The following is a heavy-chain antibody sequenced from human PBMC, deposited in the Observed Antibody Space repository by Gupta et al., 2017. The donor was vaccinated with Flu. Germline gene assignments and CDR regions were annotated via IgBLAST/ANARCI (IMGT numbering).Heavy chain of an antibody. J-gene: IGHJ1*01. CDR1: GFSLSTSGVG. V-gene: IGHV2-5*02. CDR2: IYWDDDK. Sequence: QITLKESGPTLVKPTQTLPLTCTFSGFSLSTSGVGVGWIRQPPGKALEWLALIYWDDDKRYSPSLKSRLTITKDTSKNQVVLTMTNMDPVDTATYYCAQQHDYGDQEYFQHWGQGTLVTVSS. D-gene: IGHD4-17*01. CDR3: AQQHDYGDQEYFQH.